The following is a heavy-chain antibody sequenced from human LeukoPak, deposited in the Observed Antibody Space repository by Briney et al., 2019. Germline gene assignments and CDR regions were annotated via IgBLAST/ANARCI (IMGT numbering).Heavy chain of an antibody. CDR2: FDPEDGET. Sequence: ASVKVSCKVSGYTLTELSMHWVRQAPGKGLEWMGGFDPEDGETIYAQKFQGRVTMTEDTSTDTAYMELSSLRSEDTAVYYCATGSTVYYDILTGCFGYWGQGTLVTVSS. CDR3: ATGSTVYYDILTGCFGY. CDR1: GYTLTELS. D-gene: IGHD3-9*01. J-gene: IGHJ4*02. V-gene: IGHV1-24*01.